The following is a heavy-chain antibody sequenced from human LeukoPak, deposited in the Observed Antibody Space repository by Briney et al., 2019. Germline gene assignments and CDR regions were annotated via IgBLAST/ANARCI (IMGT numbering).Heavy chain of an antibody. CDR2: IHASGST. Sequence: SETLSLTCTVSGGSISGYFWSWIRQPPGKGLEWIGYIHASGSTNQSPSLKSRVTISVDTSKNQFSLKLTSVTAADTAVYYCAYNRNFALDNWGQGTLVTVSS. D-gene: IGHD1-14*01. CDR3: AYNRNFALDN. CDR1: GGSISGYF. V-gene: IGHV4-59*01. J-gene: IGHJ4*01.